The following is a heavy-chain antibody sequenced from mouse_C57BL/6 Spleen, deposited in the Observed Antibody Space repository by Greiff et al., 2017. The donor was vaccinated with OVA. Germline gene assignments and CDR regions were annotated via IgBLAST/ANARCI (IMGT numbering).Heavy chain of an antibody. J-gene: IGHJ4*01. CDR1: GYAFTNYL. Sequence: VQRVESGAELVRPGTSVKVSCKASGYAFTNYLIEWVKQRPGQGLEWIGVINPGSGGTNYNEKFKGKATLTADKSSSTAYMQLSSLTSEDSAVYFCARRDGNSYAMDYWGQGTSVTVSS. D-gene: IGHD2-1*01. V-gene: IGHV1-54*01. CDR3: ARRDGNSYAMDY. CDR2: INPGSGGT.